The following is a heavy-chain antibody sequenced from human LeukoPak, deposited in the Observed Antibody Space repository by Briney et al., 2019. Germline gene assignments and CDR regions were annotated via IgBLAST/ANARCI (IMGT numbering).Heavy chain of an antibody. Sequence: SETLSLTCTVSGGSISSSTSYWGWIRQPPGKGLEWIGSIYATGSTYYKSSLKSRVTISIDTSNNQFSLKLTSVTAADTAVYYCARARLPDYWGQGTLVTVSS. CDR2: IYATGST. CDR1: GGSISSSTSY. J-gene: IGHJ4*02. V-gene: IGHV4-39*07. CDR3: ARARLPDY.